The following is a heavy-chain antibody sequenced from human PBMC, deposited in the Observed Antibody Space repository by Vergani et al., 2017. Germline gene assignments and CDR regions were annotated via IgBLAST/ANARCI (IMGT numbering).Heavy chain of an antibody. CDR1: EFTFSNYA. CDR2: ISGSGVSA. D-gene: IGHD3-9*01. J-gene: IGHJ4*02. CDR3: AKQYFVSGNSLFDY. V-gene: IGHV3-23*01. Sequence: EVQLLESGGGLVQPGGSLRLTCAASEFTFSNYAMNWVRQAPGKGLEWVSGISGSGVSAYYTDSVKGRFTISRDNSKNMLYLQMNNLRTENTPIYYCAKQYFVSGNSLFDYWGQGTLVTFSS.